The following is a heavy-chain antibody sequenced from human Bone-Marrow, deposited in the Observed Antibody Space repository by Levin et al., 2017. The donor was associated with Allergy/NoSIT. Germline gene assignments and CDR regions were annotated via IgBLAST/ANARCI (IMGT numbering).Heavy chain of an antibody. CDR2: IQSNGKT. D-gene: IGHD3-10*01. CDR1: GFTFSTHW. Sequence: QASETLSLTCAASGFTFSTHWMHWVRQAPGKGLVWVSRIQSNGKTNYADSVKGRFTISRDNAKNTLYLQMNSLTVEDTAVYYCARDRFYSDSGSNFSWFDPWGQGTLVTVSS. CDR3: ARDRFYSDSGSNFSWFDP. V-gene: IGHV3-74*01. J-gene: IGHJ5*02.